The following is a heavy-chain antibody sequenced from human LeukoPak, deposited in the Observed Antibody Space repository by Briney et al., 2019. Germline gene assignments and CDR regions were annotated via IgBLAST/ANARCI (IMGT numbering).Heavy chain of an antibody. J-gene: IGHJ5*02. CDR3: ARPTVAGYSSSWYWFDP. CDR1: GGSISSYY. CDR2: IYYSGST. Sequence: SETLSLACTVSGGSISSYYWSWIRQPPGKGLEWVGYIYYSGSTKYNPSLESRVTISVDTSKNQFSLNLSSVTAADTAVYYCARPTVAGYSSSWYWFDPWGQGTLVTVSS. D-gene: IGHD6-13*01. V-gene: IGHV4-59*12.